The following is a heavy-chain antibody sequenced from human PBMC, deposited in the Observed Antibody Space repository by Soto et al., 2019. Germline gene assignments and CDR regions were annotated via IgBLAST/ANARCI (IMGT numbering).Heavy chain of an antibody. Sequence: SETLPLSCTVSGGSISSGDCYWSWIPQPPGKGLEWIGYIYYSGSTYYNPSLKSRVTISVDTSKNQFSLKLSSVTAADTAVYYCARVGYFDWLVPLYFDYWGQGTLVTVSS. J-gene: IGHJ4*02. CDR1: GGSISSGDCY. D-gene: IGHD3-9*01. CDR3: ARVGYFDWLVPLYFDY. CDR2: IYYSGST. V-gene: IGHV4-30-4*01.